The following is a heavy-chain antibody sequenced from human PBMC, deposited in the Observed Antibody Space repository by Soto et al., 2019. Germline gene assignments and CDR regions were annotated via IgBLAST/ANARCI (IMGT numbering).Heavy chain of an antibody. Sequence: QVQLVQSGAEVKKPGSSVKVSCTTSGGTISSFGMNWVRQAPGQGLEWMGGIVPIDGSTKYAEKFQGRVTITADXSTSTVYMDLSSLXSEXXXXXXXXXXXTKSRRGGVAFDYXGQXXLXTVSP. D-gene: IGHD1-26*01. CDR2: IVPIDGST. J-gene: IGHJ4*02. CDR1: GGTISSFG. V-gene: IGHV1-69*01. CDR3: XXXXTKSRRGGVAFDY.